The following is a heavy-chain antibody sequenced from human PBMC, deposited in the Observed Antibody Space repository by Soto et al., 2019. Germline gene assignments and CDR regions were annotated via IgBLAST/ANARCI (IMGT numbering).Heavy chain of an antibody. CDR1: GYTFTDYY. CDR2: INPHSGGT. J-gene: IGHJ4*02. CDR3: AGTSCSSTTCPTTY. D-gene: IGHD2-2*01. V-gene: IGHV1-2*02. Sequence: QVQLVQSGAEVKKPGASVKVSCKTSGYTFTDYYIYWVRQAPGQGLEWMGWINPHSGGTDSSQKFQGRVTMTRDTSISTAYMELTRLRSDGTAVYNCAGTSCSSTTCPTTYWGQGTLVTVSS.